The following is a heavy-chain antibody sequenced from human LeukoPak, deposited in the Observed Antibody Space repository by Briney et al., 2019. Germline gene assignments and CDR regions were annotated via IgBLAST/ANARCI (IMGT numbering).Heavy chain of an antibody. Sequence: GGSLRLSCKGSGFSFSTSWIHWVRQAPGKGLEWVSAISGSGGSTYYADSVKGRFTISRDNSKNTLYLQMNSLRAEDTAVYYCAKDPSPYGSGSPFDYWGQGTLVTVSS. D-gene: IGHD3-10*01. V-gene: IGHV3-23*01. J-gene: IGHJ4*02. CDR3: AKDPSPYGSGSPFDY. CDR2: ISGSGGST. CDR1: GFSFSTSW.